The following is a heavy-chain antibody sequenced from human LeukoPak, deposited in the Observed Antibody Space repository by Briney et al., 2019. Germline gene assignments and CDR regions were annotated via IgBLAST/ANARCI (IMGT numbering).Heavy chain of an antibody. CDR1: GGSFSGYY. Sequence: SETLSLTCAVYGGSFSGYYWSSIRHPPCKGLGWIGAINHSETTNYNPSLRSRVTISVDTSKNPSSLKPTSLPAATPALYHCASLPAALRAFDIWGQGTMVTVSS. J-gene: IGHJ3*02. CDR2: INHSETT. V-gene: IGHV4-34*01. D-gene: IGHD3-16*01. CDR3: ASLPAALRAFDI.